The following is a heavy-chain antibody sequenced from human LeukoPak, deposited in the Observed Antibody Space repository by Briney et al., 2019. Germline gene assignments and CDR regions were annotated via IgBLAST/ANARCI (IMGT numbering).Heavy chain of an antibody. J-gene: IGHJ6*02. CDR3: ARGRYYYGSGSYYYYYYGMDV. V-gene: IGHV4-34*01. CDR1: GGSFSGYY. CDR2: INHSGST. Sequence: SETLSLTCAVYGGSFSGYYWSWIRQPPGKGLEWVGEINHSGSTNYNPSLKSRVTISVDTSKNQFSLKLSSVTAADTAVYYCARGRYYYGSGSYYYYYYGMDVWGQGTTVTVSS. D-gene: IGHD3-10*01.